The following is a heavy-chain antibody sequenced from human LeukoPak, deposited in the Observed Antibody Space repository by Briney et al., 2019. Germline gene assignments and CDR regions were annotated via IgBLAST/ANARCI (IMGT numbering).Heavy chain of an antibody. CDR2: IKGDGSDT. J-gene: IGHJ4*02. V-gene: IGHV3-7*03. CDR3: ATQAYALFDY. D-gene: IGHD2-2*01. Sequence: GGSLRLSCVASGFSFSSYWMSWVRQAPGKGLEWVANIKGDGSDTYYADSVRGRFTISRDNAKKSLYLQMSSLRAEDTAVYYCATQAYALFDYWGQGTLDTVSS. CDR1: GFSFSSYW.